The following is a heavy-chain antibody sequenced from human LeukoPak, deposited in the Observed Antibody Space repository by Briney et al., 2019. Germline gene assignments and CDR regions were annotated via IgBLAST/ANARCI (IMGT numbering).Heavy chain of an antibody. CDR1: GYTFTTYG. CDR3: ARDVNWNYACRYYYFDY. J-gene: IGHJ4*02. CDR2: ISAYNGNT. Sequence: GASVKVSCKASGYTFTTYGISWVRQAPGQGLEWMGWISAYNGNTNYAQKLQGRVTMTTDTSTSTAYMELRSLRSDDTAVYYCARDVNWNYACRYYYFDYWGQGTLVTVSS. D-gene: IGHD1-7*01. V-gene: IGHV1-18*01.